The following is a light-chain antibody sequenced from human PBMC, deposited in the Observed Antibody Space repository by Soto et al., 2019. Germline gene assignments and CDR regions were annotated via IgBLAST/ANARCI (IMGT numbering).Light chain of an antibody. V-gene: IGKV1-6*01. CDR2: AAN. J-gene: IGKJ3*01. CDR3: LQRYDFPIT. CDR1: QAITNN. Sequence: AIQMTQSPSSLSASVGDTVTMTCRASQAITNNVDWSQQKPGTAPKLLIYAANSLQTGVPSRFSGSGFGTDFTRTITSLQPEDFATYFCLQRYDFPITFGPGTKVHMK.